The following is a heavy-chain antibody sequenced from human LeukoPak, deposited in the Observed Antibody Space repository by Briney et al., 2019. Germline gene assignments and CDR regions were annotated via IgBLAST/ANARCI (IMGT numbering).Heavy chain of an antibody. V-gene: IGHV4-61*08. J-gene: IGHJ6*02. CDR2: IYYSGST. CDR1: GVSISSGGYY. CDR3: ASLLSPYYYYGMDV. Sequence: SETLSLTCTVSGVSISSGGYYWSWIRQPPGKGLEWIGYIYYSGSTNYNPSLKSRVTISVDTSKNQFSLKLSSVTAADTAVYYCASLLSPYYYYGMDVWGQGTTVTVSS.